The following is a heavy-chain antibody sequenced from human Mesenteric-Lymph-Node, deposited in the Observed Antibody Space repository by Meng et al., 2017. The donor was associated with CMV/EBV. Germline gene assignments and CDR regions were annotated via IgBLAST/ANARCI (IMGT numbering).Heavy chain of an antibody. J-gene: IGHJ4*02. D-gene: IGHD2-2*01. CDR2: ISYDGSNK. Sequence: GESLKISCAASGFTFSSYAMHWVRPAPGKGLEWVAVISYDGSNKYYADSVKGRFTISRDNSKNTLYLQMNSLRSEDTALYSCAKLGYCSSTSCFWGFIGYWGQGTLVTVSS. CDR1: GFTFSSYA. CDR3: AKLGYCSSTSCFWGFIGY. V-gene: IGHV3-30-3*02.